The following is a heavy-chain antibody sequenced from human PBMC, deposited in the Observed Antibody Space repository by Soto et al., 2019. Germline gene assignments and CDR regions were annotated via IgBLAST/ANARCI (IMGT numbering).Heavy chain of an antibody. V-gene: IGHV1-18*01. CDR2: ISAYNGNT. D-gene: IGHD6-6*01. CDR3: ASNSEYSSPYYYYYYYMDV. CDR1: GYTFTSYG. Sequence: QVQLVQSGAEVKKPGASVKVSCKASGYTFTSYGISWVRQAPGQGLEWMGWISAYNGNTNYAQKLQGRVTMTTDTSTSTAYMELRSLRSEDTAVYYCASNSEYSSPYYYYYYYMDVWGKGTTVTVSS. J-gene: IGHJ6*03.